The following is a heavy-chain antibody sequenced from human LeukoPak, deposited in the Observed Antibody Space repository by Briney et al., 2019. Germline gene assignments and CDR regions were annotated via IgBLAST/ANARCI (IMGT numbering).Heavy chain of an antibody. CDR2: IYYSGST. J-gene: IGHJ5*02. CDR1: GGSISSGDYY. CDR3: ARDVVARHSFDP. D-gene: IGHD2-21*01. V-gene: IGHV4-30-4*08. Sequence: PSETLSLTCTVSGGSISSGDYYWSWIRQPPGKGLEWIGYIYYSGSTYYNPSLKSRVTITVDTSKNQFSLKLSSVTAADTAVYYCARDVVARHSFDPWGQGTLVTVSS.